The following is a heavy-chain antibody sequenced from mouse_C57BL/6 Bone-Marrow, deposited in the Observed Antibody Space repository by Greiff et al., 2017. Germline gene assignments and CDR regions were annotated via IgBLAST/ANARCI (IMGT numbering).Heavy chain of an antibody. J-gene: IGHJ1*03. CDR2: IYPRDGST. V-gene: IGHV1-85*01. CDR1: GYTFTSYD. D-gene: IGHD1-1*01. CDR3: ARDYGSSYWYFDG. Sequence: QVQLQQSGPELVKPGASVKLSCKASGYTFTSYDINWVKQRPGQGLEWIGWIYPRDGSTKYNEKFKSKATLTVDTSSSTAYMELHSLTSEDSAVYFCARDYGSSYWYFDGWGTGTTVTVSS.